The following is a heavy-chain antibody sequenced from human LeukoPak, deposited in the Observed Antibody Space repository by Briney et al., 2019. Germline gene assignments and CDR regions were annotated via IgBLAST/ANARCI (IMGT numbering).Heavy chain of an antibody. Sequence: SGTLSLTCAVYGGSFSGYYWSWIRQPPGKGLEWIGEINHSGSTNYNPSLKSRVTTSVDTSKNQFSLKLSSVTAADTAVYYCARAVITIFGVVKFDYWGQGTLVTVSS. CDR3: ARAVITIFGVVKFDY. CDR1: GGSFSGYY. D-gene: IGHD3-3*01. J-gene: IGHJ4*02. CDR2: INHSGST. V-gene: IGHV4-34*01.